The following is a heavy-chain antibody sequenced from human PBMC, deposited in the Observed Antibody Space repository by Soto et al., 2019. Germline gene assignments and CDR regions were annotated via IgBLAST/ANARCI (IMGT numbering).Heavy chain of an antibody. J-gene: IGHJ4*02. D-gene: IGHD2-15*01. CDR2: INHSRST. Sequence: QVQLQQWGAGLLKPSETLSLTCAFYGGSFSGYYWSWIRQPPGKGREWLGEINHSRSTNYNPSLRRRATNSVDTSKNQFSLKVSSVTDADTAVYYCVLGSWDCSCGSCYPPAFDHWGQGTLVTVSS. CDR3: VLGSWDCSCGSCYPPAFDH. CDR1: GGSFSGYY. V-gene: IGHV4-34*01.